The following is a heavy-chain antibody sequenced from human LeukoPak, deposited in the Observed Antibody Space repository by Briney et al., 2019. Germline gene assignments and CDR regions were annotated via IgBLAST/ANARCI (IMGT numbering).Heavy chain of an antibody. Sequence: PGGSLRLSCAASGFTFSSYAMHWVRQAPGKGLEWVAVISYDGSNKYYADSVKGRFTISRDNSKNTLYLQMNSLRAEDTAVYCCARDFEPGLSYFDYWGQGTLVTVSS. J-gene: IGHJ4*02. CDR1: GFTFSSYA. CDR3: ARDFEPGLSYFDY. CDR2: ISYDGSNK. V-gene: IGHV3-30-3*01. D-gene: IGHD3-9*01.